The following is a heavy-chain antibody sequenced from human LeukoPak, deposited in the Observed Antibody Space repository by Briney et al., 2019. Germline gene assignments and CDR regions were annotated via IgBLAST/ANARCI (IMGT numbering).Heavy chain of an antibody. V-gene: IGHV3-30*04. D-gene: IGHD3-10*01. Sequence: GGSLRLSCAASGFTFSSHAMHWVRQAPGKGLEWVAVISYDGSNKYYADSVKGRFTISRDNSKNTLYLQMNSLRAEDTAVYYCAQPFGDQCPWGQGTLVTVSS. CDR2: ISYDGSNK. CDR3: AQPFGDQCP. J-gene: IGHJ5*02. CDR1: GFTFSSHA.